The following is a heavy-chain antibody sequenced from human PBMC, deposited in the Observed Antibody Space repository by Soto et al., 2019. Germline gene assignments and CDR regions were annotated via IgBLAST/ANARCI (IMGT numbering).Heavy chain of an antibody. CDR1: GFTFSSYA. CDR3: ATDPSAYCSRTSCYLGRFDT. Sequence: PGGSLRLSCAASGFTFSSYAMSWVRQAPGKGLEWVSAISGSGGSTYYADSVKGRFTISRDNSKNTLYLQMNSLRAEDSAVYYCATDPSAYCSRTSCYLGRFDTWAQGALVTVSS. V-gene: IGHV3-23*01. D-gene: IGHD2-2*01. J-gene: IGHJ5*02. CDR2: ISGSGGST.